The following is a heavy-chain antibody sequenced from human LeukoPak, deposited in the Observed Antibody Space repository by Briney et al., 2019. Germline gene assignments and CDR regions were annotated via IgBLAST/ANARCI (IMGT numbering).Heavy chain of an antibody. V-gene: IGHV3-33*01. D-gene: IGHD3-22*01. Sequence: GRSLRLSCAASGFTFSSYGMHWVRQAPGKGLEWVAVIWYDGSNKYYADSVKGRFTISRDNSKNTLYLQMNSLRAEDTAVYYXXXXXXXPGXVVVITSRAADAFDIWGQGTMVTVSS. CDR3: XXXXXXPGXVVVITSRAADAFDI. CDR1: GFTFSSYG. CDR2: IWYDGSNK. J-gene: IGHJ3*02.